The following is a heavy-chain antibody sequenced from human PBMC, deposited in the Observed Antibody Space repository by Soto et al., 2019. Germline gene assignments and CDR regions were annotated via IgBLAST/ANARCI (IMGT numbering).Heavy chain of an antibody. Sequence: GGALRLSGSTSGFTFSGYAMSWVRQAPGKGLEWVSAISGSGGSTYYADSVKGRFTISRDNSKNTLYLQMNSLRAEDTAVYYCAKARSYYDILTGYYQKDYYYYGMDVWGQGTTVTVSS. V-gene: IGHV3-23*01. D-gene: IGHD3-9*01. CDR3: AKARSYYDILTGYYQKDYYYYGMDV. J-gene: IGHJ6*02. CDR1: GFTFSGYA. CDR2: ISGSGGST.